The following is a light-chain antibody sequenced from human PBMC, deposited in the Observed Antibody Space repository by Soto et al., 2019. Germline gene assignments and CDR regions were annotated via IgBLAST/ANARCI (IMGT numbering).Light chain of an antibody. CDR3: QSYDSTLSARYD. Sequence: QSVLTQPPSVSGAPGQRVTISCTGSSSNIGADYDVHWYQQRPGTAPKLLIFGNNNRPSGVPDRFSGSKSGTSASLAITGLQAEDEGDYYCQSYDSTLSARYDFGTGTKVTVL. CDR2: GNN. J-gene: IGLJ1*01. V-gene: IGLV1-40*01. CDR1: SSNIGADYD.